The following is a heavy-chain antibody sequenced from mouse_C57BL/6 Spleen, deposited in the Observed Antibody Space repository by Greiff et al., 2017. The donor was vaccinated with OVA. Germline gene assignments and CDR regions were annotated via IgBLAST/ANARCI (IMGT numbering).Heavy chain of an antibody. D-gene: IGHD2-2*01. CDR2: IDPSDSYT. CDR3: ARPYGYALDY. Sequence: VQLVESGAELVKPGASVKLSCKASGYTFTSYWMQWVKQSPGQGLEWIGEIDPSDSYTNYNQKFKGKATLTVDTSSSTAYMQLSSLTSEDSAVYYCARPYGYALDYWGQGTTLTVSS. CDR1: GYTFTSYW. J-gene: IGHJ2*01. V-gene: IGHV1-50*01.